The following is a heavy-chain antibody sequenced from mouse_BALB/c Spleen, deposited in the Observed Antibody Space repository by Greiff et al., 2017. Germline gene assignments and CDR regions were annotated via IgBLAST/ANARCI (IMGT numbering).Heavy chain of an antibody. D-gene: IGHD2-3*01. Sequence: VMLVESGPGLVAPSQSLSITCTVSGFSLTSYGVHWVRQPPGKGLEWLGVIWAGGSTNYNSALMSRLSISKDNSKSQVFLKMNSLQTDDTAMYYCARGDGYPFAYWGQGTLVTVSA. V-gene: IGHV2-9*02. CDR3: ARGDGYPFAY. CDR2: IWAGGST. J-gene: IGHJ3*01. CDR1: GFSLTSYG.